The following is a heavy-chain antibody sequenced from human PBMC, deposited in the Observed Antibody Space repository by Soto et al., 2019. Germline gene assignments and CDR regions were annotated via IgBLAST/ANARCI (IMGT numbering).Heavy chain of an antibody. CDR2: MSPNSGAT. J-gene: IGHJ6*02. V-gene: IGHV1-8*01. Sequence: QVQLVQSGAEVTKPGASVKVSCKASGYTFTSYDINWVRQATGQGLEWMGWMSPNSGATGYAQKCQXRVYMXXDTSISTAYMELSNLRSEDTAICYCARGVDAGVDVWGQGSTVTVSS. CDR3: ARGVDAGVDV. CDR1: GYTFTSYD. D-gene: IGHD1-1*01.